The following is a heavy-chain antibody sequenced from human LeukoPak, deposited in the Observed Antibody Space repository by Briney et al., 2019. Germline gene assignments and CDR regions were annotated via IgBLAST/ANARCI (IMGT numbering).Heavy chain of an antibody. CDR1: GFTFSTYW. D-gene: IGHD5/OR15-5a*01. CDR2: ISNDGNTR. CDR3: SRGVSQD. V-gene: IGHV3-74*01. Sequence: GGSLRLSCKGSGFTFSTYWFHGVGQAPGKRPVWVSRISNDGNTRNYADSVKGRFTISRDNARNMVYLQMNSLRAEDSAVYYCSRGVSQDWGHGTLVTVSS. J-gene: IGHJ1*01.